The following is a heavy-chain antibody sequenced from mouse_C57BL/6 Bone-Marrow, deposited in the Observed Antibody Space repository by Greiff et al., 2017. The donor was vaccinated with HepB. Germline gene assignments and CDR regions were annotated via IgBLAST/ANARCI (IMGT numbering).Heavy chain of an antibody. D-gene: IGHD1-1*01. CDR1: GYTFTSYW. Sequence: VKLQQPGAELVKPGASVKVSCKASGYTFTSYWMHWVKQRPGQGLEWIGRIHPSDSDTNYNQKFKGKATLTVDKSSSTAYMQLSSLTSEDSAVYYCAIGGPTVVASFDYWGQGTTLTVSS. CDR3: AIGGPTVVASFDY. J-gene: IGHJ2*01. CDR2: IHPSDSDT. V-gene: IGHV1-74*01.